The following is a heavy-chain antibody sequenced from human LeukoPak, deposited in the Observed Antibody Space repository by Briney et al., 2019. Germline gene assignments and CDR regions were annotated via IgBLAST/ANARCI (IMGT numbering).Heavy chain of an antibody. J-gene: IGHJ4*02. Sequence: GGSLRLSCAASGFTFSSYWMSWVRQAPGKGLEWVSAISGRGGSTYYADSVKGRFTISRDNSKNTLSLQMNSLRAEDTAVYYCAKGPFNAVAGTGIDYWGQGTLVTVSS. V-gene: IGHV3-23*01. CDR1: GFTFSSYW. CDR3: AKGPFNAVAGTGIDY. D-gene: IGHD6-19*01. CDR2: ISGRGGST.